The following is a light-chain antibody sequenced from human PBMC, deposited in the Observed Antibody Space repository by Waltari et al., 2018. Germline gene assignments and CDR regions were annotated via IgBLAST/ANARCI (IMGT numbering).Light chain of an antibody. CDR1: QGISSR. V-gene: IGKV1-12*01. CDR2: DAS. Sequence: DIQMTQSPSSVSASVGDRATLTCRSRQGISSRLAWYQQKPGKAPKILIYDASSVHSGVPSRFSGSGSGTDFTLTIRSLQPEDFATYYCQQVNSFPRTFGQGTKVEVK. CDR3: QQVNSFPRT. J-gene: IGKJ1*01.